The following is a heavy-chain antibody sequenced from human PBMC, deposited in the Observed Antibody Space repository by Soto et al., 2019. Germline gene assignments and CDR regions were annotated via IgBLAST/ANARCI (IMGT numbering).Heavy chain of an antibody. V-gene: IGHV4-59*01. Sequence: SETLSLTCTVSGGSISSYYWSWIRQPPGKGLEWIGYIYYSGSTNYNPSLKSRVTISVDTSKNQFSLKLSSVTAADTAVYYCARDIGGYDYWGQGTLVTVSS. J-gene: IGHJ4*02. CDR2: IYYSGST. D-gene: IGHD5-12*01. CDR1: GGSISSYY. CDR3: ARDIGGYDY.